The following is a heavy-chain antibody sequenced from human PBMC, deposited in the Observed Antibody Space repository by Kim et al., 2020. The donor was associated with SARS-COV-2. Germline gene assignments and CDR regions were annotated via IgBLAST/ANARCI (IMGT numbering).Heavy chain of an antibody. Sequence: GGSLRLSCAASGFTFSSYAMTWVRQAPGKGLEWVSGISDSGVTTYYADSVKGRFTISRDNSKNTLNLQMNSLRAEDTAVYYCAIWNGYGSPGDWFDPWGQGTLVTVSS. CDR3: AIWNGYGSPGDWFDP. D-gene: IGHD3-10*01. CDR1: GFTFSSYA. V-gene: IGHV3-23*01. CDR2: ISDSGVTT. J-gene: IGHJ5*02.